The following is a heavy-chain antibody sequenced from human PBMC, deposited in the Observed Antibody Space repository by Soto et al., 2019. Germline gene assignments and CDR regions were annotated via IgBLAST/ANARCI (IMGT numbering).Heavy chain of an antibody. D-gene: IGHD3-3*01. CDR3: AHGVGSGNSAYLHQ. Sequence: TLSVTSAVSGGSSGSGCYSWSWITQPPGKALEWIAVIYWDDDKRYSPSLKSRLTITKDTSKNQVVLTMTNMDPVDTATYYCAHGVGSGNSAYLHQWGQGTLVTVSS. V-gene: IGHV2-5*08. J-gene: IGHJ1*01. CDR1: GGSSGSGCYS. CDR2: IYWDDDK.